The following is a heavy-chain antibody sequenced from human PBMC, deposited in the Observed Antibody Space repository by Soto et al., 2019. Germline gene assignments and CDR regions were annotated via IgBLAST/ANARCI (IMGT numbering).Heavy chain of an antibody. J-gene: IGHJ4*02. CDR2: ISSNGGST. CDR1: GVTFSSDG. CDR3: ARGGPYYYDSSGYQGPFDY. V-gene: IGHV3-64*01. Sequence: PGGSLRLSCAASGVTFSSDGMHWVRQAPGKGLEYVSAISSNGGSTYYANSVKGRFPISRDNSKNTLYLHMGSLRAEDMAVYYCARGGPYYYDSSGYQGPFDYWGQGTLVTVSS. D-gene: IGHD3-22*01.